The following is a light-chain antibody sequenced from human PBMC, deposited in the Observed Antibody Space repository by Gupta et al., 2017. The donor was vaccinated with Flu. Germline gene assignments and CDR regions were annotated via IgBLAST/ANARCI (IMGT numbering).Light chain of an antibody. J-gene: IGKJ4*01. CDR2: DAS. V-gene: IGKV3-11*01. CDR3: QQRSEWPLT. Sequence: PATLSLSPGERASFSCRASQSINNYLAWYQQKPGQAPRLLLCDASDRATGIPARFSGSGSGTDFTLTISSLEPEDFAVYYCQQRSEWPLTFGGGTKVEIK. CDR1: QSINNY.